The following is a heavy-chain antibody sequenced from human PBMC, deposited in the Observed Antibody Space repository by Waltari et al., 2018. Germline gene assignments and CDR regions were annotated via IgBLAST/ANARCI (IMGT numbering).Heavy chain of an antibody. CDR1: GGSFSGYY. Sequence: QVQLQQWGAGLLKPSETLSLTCAVYGGSFSGYYWSWIRQPPGKGLEWIGERNEMRSTNSTPSRKSRVTISGDTSKNQFSLKLSSVTAADTAVYYCARVPSSIGAFDYWGQGTLVTVSS. CDR3: ARVPSSIGAFDY. V-gene: IGHV4-34*01. J-gene: IGHJ4*02. CDR2: RNEMRST. D-gene: IGHD3-10*01.